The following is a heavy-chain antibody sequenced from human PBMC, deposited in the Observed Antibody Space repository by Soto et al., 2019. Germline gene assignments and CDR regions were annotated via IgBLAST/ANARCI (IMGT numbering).Heavy chain of an antibody. D-gene: IGHD2-2*01. CDR1: GGSISSSSYY. J-gene: IGHJ6*02. Sequence: SETLSLTCTVSGGSISSSSYYWGWIRQPPGKGLEWIGNIYYNGNTYYNPSLKSRVTISVDTSKNQFSLKLSSVTAADTAVYYCARHVEGSSTNTYSMDVWGQGTTVTVSS. CDR3: ARHVEGSSTNTYSMDV. CDR2: IYYNGNT. V-gene: IGHV4-39*01.